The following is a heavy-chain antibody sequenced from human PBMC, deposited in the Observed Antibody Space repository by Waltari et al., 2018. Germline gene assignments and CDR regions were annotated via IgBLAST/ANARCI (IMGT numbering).Heavy chain of an antibody. CDR1: GFTFSSYG. J-gene: IGHJ4*02. V-gene: IGHV3-30*18. Sequence: QVHLVESGGGVVQPGRSLRLSCAASGFTFSSYGMHWVRQAPGKGLEWVALISYEGSNKYYADSGKGRFTISRDNSKNTLYLQMSSLRAEDTAVYYCAKVSGSIRDRRGSPPGDYWGQGTLVTVSS. D-gene: IGHD3-10*01. CDR2: ISYEGSNK. CDR3: AKVSGSIRDRRGSPPGDY.